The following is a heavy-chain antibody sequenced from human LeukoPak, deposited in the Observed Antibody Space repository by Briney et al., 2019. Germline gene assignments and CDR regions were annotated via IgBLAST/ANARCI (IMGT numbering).Heavy chain of an antibody. CDR2: IYYSGST. D-gene: IGHD6-19*01. J-gene: IGHJ4*02. CDR1: GGSISRNNYY. V-gene: IGHV4-39*01. Sequence: PSETLSLTCTVSGGSISRNNYYWDWIRQPPGKGLEYIGSIYYSGSTYYTPSLKSRVTISVDTSKNQFSLKLSSVTATDTAVYYCASWPGGWYGEDSWGQGTLVTVSS. CDR3: ASWPGGWYGEDS.